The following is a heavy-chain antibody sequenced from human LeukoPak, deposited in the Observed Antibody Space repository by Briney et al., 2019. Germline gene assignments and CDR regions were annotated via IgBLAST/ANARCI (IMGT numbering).Heavy chain of an antibody. Sequence: GGSLRLSCAASGFTFDDYSMHWVRQAPGKGLEWVSGISWNSGSAGYADSVKGRFTISRDSAKNSLYLQMNSLRTEDTALYYCAKDRTYSAYAALDYWGQGTLVTVSS. CDR1: GFTFDDYS. CDR3: AKDRTYSAYAALDY. D-gene: IGHD5-12*01. V-gene: IGHV3-9*01. J-gene: IGHJ4*02. CDR2: ISWNSGSA.